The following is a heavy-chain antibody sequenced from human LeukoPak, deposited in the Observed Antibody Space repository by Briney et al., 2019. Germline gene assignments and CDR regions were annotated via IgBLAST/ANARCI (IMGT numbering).Heavy chain of an antibody. J-gene: IGHJ4*02. D-gene: IGHD3-22*01. CDR2: ISITGTYI. CDR1: GFTFGSYN. Sequence: GGSLRLSCVDSGFTFGSYNMNWVRLAPGKGLEWVSSISITGTYIYYADSVKGRFTISRDSAKRSLYLQMDSLRVEDTAIYYCAGPLTSSGHDYWGQGTLVTVSS. V-gene: IGHV3-21*01. CDR3: AGPLTSSGHDY.